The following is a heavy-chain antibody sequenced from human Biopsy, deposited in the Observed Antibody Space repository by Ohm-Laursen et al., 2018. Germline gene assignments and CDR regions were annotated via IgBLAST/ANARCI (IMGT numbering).Heavy chain of an antibody. Sequence: SDTLSFTCAVNGDSSCGYFWNWIRQPPGKGLEWIGEINQSGSTKYNPSLKSRATLSADSSNSQFSLRLTSVTAADTAIYYCARGSGYFKLDVWGQGTAVTVSS. J-gene: IGHJ6*02. D-gene: IGHD5-12*01. V-gene: IGHV4-34*01. CDR1: GDSSCGYF. CDR2: INQSGST. CDR3: ARGSGYFKLDV.